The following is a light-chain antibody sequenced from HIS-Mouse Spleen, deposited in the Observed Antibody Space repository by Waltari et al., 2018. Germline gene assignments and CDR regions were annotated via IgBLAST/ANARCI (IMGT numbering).Light chain of an antibody. V-gene: IGLV2-11*01. J-gene: IGLJ1*01. CDR3: CSYAGSYTGV. Sequence: QSALTQPRSVSGSPGQSVTISCTGTSRDVGGYNYFSWYQQHPGKAPKLMIYDVSKRPSGVPDRFSGSKSGNTASLTISGLQAEDEADYYCCSYAGSYTGVFGTGTKVTVL. CDR1: SRDVGGYNY. CDR2: DVS.